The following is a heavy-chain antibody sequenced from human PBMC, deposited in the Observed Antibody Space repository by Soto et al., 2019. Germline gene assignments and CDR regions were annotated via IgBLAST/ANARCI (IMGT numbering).Heavy chain of an antibody. CDR3: ARGRLMATAGTARHYFGLDV. CDR1: GGSFSGYY. V-gene: IGHV4-34*09. Sequence: PSETLSLTCAVYGGSFSGYYWSWIRQPPGKGLEWVGEIYYSGNTYYNPSLKSRLTISVDTSKNQFSLNLSSVTAADTAVYYCARGRLMATAGTARHYFGLDVWGQGTTVTVSS. CDR2: IYYSGNT. J-gene: IGHJ6*02. D-gene: IGHD5-18*01.